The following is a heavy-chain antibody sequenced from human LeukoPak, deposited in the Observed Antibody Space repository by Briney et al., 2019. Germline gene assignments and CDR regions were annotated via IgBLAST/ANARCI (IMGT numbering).Heavy chain of an antibody. CDR3: ARLEYYYVSGNYYKIFDY. V-gene: IGHV3-48*02. J-gene: IGHJ4*02. CDR2: ISSSGSTT. D-gene: IGHD3-10*01. Sequence: QPGGSLRLSCAASGFTFSSYNMNWVRQAPGKGLEWVSDISSSGSTTYFADSVKGRFTISRDNAKNSLYLQMNSLRDEDTAVYYCARLEYYYVSGNYYKIFDYWGQGTLVTVCS. CDR1: GFTFSSYN.